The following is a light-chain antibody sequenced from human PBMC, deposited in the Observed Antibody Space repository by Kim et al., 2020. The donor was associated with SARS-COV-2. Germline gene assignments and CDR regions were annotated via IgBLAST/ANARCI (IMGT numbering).Light chain of an antibody. CDR2: DAS. CDR3: QQRYSWPRT. V-gene: IGKV3-11*01. Sequence: LSPGERATLPCRASQSIDIYLAWYQQKPGQAPRLLIYDASNRATGIPVRFSGSGSGTDFTITISSLEPEDFAAYYCQQRYSWPRTFGQGTKVDIK. J-gene: IGKJ1*01. CDR1: QSIDIY.